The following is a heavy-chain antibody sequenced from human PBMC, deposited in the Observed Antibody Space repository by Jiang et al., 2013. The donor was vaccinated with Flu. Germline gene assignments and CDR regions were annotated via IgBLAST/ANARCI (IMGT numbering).Heavy chain of an antibody. CDR3: ARDGGNSGWYGGRGTLSWFDP. V-gene: IGHV4-59*01. CDR1: GGSINNYY. J-gene: IGHJ5*02. CDR2: IDYSGST. D-gene: IGHD6-19*01. Sequence: GSGLVKPSETLSLTCTVSGGSINNYYWSWIRQPPGKGLEWIGYIDYSGSTFYNPSLKSRVTISVDTSKTQFSLKLSSVTAADTAVYYCARDGGNSGWYGGRGTLSWFDPVGQGTLVTGLL.